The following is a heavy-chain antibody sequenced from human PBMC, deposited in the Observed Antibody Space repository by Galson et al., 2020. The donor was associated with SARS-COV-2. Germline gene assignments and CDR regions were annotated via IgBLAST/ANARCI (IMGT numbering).Heavy chain of an antibody. CDR1: GFIFRDYF. CDR2: IKFDGSEV. J-gene: IGHJ6*02. CDR3: ARDQHFEYGGTYEYVPDPFDH. V-gene: IGHV3-7*01. Sequence: GESLKISCAASGFIFRDYFMSWVRQAPGKGLEWVANIKFDGSEVDYVDSVRGRFTISRDNDKKLLYLEMNSLRVEDSAVYYCARDQHFEYGGTYEYVPDPFDHWGQGTSVTVSS. D-gene: IGHD3-16*01.